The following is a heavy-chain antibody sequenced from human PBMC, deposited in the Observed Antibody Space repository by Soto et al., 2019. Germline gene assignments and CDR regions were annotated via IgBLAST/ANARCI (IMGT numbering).Heavy chain of an antibody. D-gene: IGHD1-7*01. J-gene: IGHJ4*02. CDR1: GFTFSSYA. V-gene: IGHV3-23*01. CDR3: ASITGTTFTDNGEFDY. CDR2: ISGSGGST. Sequence: GGSLRLSCAASGFTFSSYAMSWVRQAPGKGLEWVSAISGSGGSTYYADSVKGRFTISRDNSKNTLYLQMNSLRAEDTAVYYCASITGTTFTDNGEFDYWGQGTLVTVSS.